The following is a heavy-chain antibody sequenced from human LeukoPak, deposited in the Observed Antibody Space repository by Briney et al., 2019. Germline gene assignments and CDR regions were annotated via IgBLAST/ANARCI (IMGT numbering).Heavy chain of an antibody. CDR1: GYTFTGYY. D-gene: IGHD3-10*01. CDR2: INPNSGGT. V-gene: IGHV1-2*02. CDR3: ARDGYYYGSGSYRLDY. J-gene: IGHJ4*02. Sequence: GASVKVSCKASGYTFTGYYMHWVRQAPGQGLEWKGWINPNSGGTNYAQKFQGRVTMTRDTSISTAYMELSRLRSDDTAVYYCARDGYYYGSGSYRLDYWGQGTLVTVSS.